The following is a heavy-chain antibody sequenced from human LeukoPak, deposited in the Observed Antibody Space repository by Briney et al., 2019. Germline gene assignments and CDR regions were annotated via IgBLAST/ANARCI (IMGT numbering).Heavy chain of an antibody. CDR3: ARNEYETLDY. Sequence: GGSLRLSCAASGFTVSSNYAMSWVRQAPGKGLEWVSATVGNGGSTYYADSVKGRFTISRDNSKNTLYLQMNSLRAEDTALYYCARNEYETLDYWGQEPWSPSPQ. CDR2: TVGNGGST. CDR1: GFTVSSNYA. V-gene: IGHV3-23*01. D-gene: IGHD2/OR15-2a*01. J-gene: IGHJ4*01.